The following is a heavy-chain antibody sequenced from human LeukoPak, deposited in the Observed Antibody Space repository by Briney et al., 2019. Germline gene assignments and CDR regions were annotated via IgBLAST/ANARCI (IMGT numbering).Heavy chain of an antibody. CDR3: ARGGGIQLWYVSGAFDY. CDR2: IYYSGST. D-gene: IGHD5-18*01. Sequence: SETLSLTCTVSGGSISRSSYYWGWIRQPPGKGLEWIGYIYYSGSTNYNPSLKSRVTISVDTSKNLFSLKLSSVTAADTAVYYCARGGGIQLWYVSGAFDYWGQGTLVTVTS. V-gene: IGHV4-61*05. J-gene: IGHJ4*02. CDR1: GGSISRSSYY.